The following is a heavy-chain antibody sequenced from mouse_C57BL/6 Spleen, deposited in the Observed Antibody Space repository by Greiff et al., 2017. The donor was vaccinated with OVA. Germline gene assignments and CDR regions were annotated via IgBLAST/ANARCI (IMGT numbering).Heavy chain of an antibody. Sequence: EVQLQQSGTVLARPGASVKMSCKTSGYTFTSYWTHWVKQRPGQGLEWIGAIYPGNSDTSYNQKFKGKAKLTAVTSASTAYMELSSLTNEDSAVYYCTRSAYDYDWYFDVWGTGTTVTVSS. D-gene: IGHD2-4*01. V-gene: IGHV1-5*01. CDR2: IYPGNSDT. CDR3: TRSAYDYDWYFDV. J-gene: IGHJ1*03. CDR1: GYTFTSYW.